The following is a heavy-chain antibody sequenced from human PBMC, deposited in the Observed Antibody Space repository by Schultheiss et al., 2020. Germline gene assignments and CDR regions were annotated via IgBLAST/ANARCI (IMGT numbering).Heavy chain of an antibody. CDR1: GYDFTNYC. CDR2: IYPVDSDT. Sequence: VESLKISCKGSGYDFTNYCIAWVRQMAGKGLEWMGSIYPVDSDTTYSPSFQGQVIISVDKSISTAYLQWSSLKASDTAIYYCARLYCSGVRCPPFLLTGFDPWGQGTMVTVSS. V-gene: IGHV5-51*01. D-gene: IGHD2-15*01. CDR3: ARLYCSGVRCPPFLLTGFDP. J-gene: IGHJ5*02.